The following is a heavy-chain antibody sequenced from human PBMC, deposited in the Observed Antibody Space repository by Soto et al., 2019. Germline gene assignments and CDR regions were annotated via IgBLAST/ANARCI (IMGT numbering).Heavy chain of an antibody. CDR3: SKQTSNDTCYGGIDY. Sequence: SQTLSLTCAISGDSVSSNTAAWNWIRQSPSRGLEWLGRTYYRSKWHNDYAVSVKSRIIINPDTSKNHVSLQLNSVTPEDTAIYYCSKQTSNDTCYGGIDYWGQGSMVTVSS. CDR2: TYYRSKWHN. V-gene: IGHV6-1*01. D-gene: IGHD1-1*01. J-gene: IGHJ4*02. CDR1: GDSVSSNTAA.